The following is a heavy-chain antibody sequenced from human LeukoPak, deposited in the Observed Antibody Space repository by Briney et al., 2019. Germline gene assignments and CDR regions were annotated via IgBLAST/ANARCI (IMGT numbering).Heavy chain of an antibody. D-gene: IGHD1-1*01. CDR1: GFTFSKFA. CDR2: VSYDGSYK. V-gene: IGHV3-30*04. J-gene: IGHJ4*02. Sequence: PGGSLRLSCAAAGFTFSKFAMHWVRQAPGKGLEWVAVVSYDGSYKYYADSMKGRFTISRDNSKNTLYLQMNSLRAEDTAVYYCAKDLGYNWNGFDYWGQGTLVTVSS. CDR3: AKDLGYNWNGFDY.